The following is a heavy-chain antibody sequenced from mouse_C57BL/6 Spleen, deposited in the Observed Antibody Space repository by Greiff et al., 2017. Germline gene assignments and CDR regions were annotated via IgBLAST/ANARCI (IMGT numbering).Heavy chain of an antibody. V-gene: IGHV2-2*01. D-gene: IGHD2-2*01. J-gene: IGHJ4*01. CDR2: IWSGGST. CDR3: ARVLWLRRYYAMDY. Sequence: VQLVESGPGLVQPSQSLSITCTVSGFSLTSYGVHWVRQSQGKGLEWLGVIWSGGSTDYNAAFISRLSISKDNSKSQVFFKMNSLQADDTAIYYCARVLWLRRYYAMDYWGQGASATVSS. CDR1: GFSLTSYG.